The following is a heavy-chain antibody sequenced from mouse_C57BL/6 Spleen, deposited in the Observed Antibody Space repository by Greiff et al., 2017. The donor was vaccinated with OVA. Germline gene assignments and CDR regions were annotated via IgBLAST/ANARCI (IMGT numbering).Heavy chain of an antibody. J-gene: IGHJ1*03. CDR2: IRNKANNHAT. V-gene: IGHV6-6*01. D-gene: IGHD2-4*01. CDR1: GFTFSDAW. Sequence: EVKLMESGGGLVQPGGSMKLSCAASGFTFSDAWMDWVRQSPEKGLEWVAEIRNKANNHATYYAESVKGRFTISRDDSKSSVYLQMNSLRAEDTGIYYCTRYDYDGYWYFDVWGTGTTVTVSS. CDR3: TRYDYDGYWYFDV.